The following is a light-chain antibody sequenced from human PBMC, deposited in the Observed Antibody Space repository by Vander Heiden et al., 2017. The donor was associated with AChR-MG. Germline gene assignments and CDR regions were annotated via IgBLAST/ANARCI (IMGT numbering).Light chain of an antibody. CDR2: LIS. CDR1: SSDLGGFHF. V-gene: IGLV2-14*03. J-gene: IGLJ2*01. CDR3: SSYTSSSTLV. Sequence: QSALPQPASVSGFPRQPIPLSCTGTSSDLGGFHFLPWYQQPPGKAPKVTIYLISNRPSGVSNRFSGSKAGNTASLTISGLQAEDEADYYCSSYTSSSTLVFGGGTKLTVL.